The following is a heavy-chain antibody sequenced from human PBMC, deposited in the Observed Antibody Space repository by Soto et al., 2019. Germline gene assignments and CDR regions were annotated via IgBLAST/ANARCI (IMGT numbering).Heavy chain of an antibody. CDR2: IGSSSSYI. Sequence: GGSLRLSCAASGFTFSSYSMNWVRQAPGKGLEWVSSIGSSSSYIYYADSVKGRFTISRDNPKNSLYLQMNSLRAEDTAVYYCARDGYCSSTSCAYYFDYWGQGILVTVSS. D-gene: IGHD2-2*03. V-gene: IGHV3-21*01. J-gene: IGHJ4*02. CDR3: ARDGYCSSTSCAYYFDY. CDR1: GFTFSSYS.